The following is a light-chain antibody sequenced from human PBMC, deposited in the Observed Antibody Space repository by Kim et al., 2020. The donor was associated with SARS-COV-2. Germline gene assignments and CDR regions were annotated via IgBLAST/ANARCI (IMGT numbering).Light chain of an antibody. V-gene: IGKV4-1*01. CDR3: QQYYSTPYT. CDR1: QSVLYSSNNQNY. CDR2: WAS. J-gene: IGKJ2*01. Sequence: RATINCKSSQSVLYSSNNQNYVAWYQQKPGQPPKLLIYWASTRGYGVPDRFSGSGSGTDFTLTISSLQAEDVAVYYCQQYYSTPYTFGQGTKLEI.